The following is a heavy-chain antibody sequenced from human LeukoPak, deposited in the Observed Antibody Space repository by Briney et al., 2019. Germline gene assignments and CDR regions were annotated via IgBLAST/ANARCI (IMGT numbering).Heavy chain of an antibody. J-gene: IGHJ4*02. CDR3: AREMLGAYYFDY. D-gene: IGHD3-16*01. V-gene: IGHV1-69*04. Sequence: SVKVSCKASGGTFSSYAISWVRQAPGQGLEWMGRIIPILGIANYAQKFQGRVTITADKSTSTAYMELSSLRSEDTAVYYCAREMLGAYYFDYWGQGTLVTVSS. CDR1: GGTFSSYA. CDR2: IIPILGIA.